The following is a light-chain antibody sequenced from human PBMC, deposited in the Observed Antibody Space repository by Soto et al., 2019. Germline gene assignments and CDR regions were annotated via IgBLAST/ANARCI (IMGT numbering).Light chain of an antibody. V-gene: IGKV3-15*01. Sequence: EIVMTQSPATLSVYPGERATLSCRASQSVSSNLAWYQQKPGQAPRLLIYGASTRATGIPARFSGSRSGTVFTLSISSLQSEDFAVYYCQQYNNWPPGTFGQGTKVEIK. CDR3: QQYNNWPPGT. CDR2: GAS. CDR1: QSVSSN. J-gene: IGKJ1*01.